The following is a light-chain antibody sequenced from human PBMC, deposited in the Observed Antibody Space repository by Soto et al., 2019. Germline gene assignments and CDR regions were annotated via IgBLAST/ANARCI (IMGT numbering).Light chain of an antibody. V-gene: IGKV1-39*01. J-gene: IGKJ3*01. CDR3: QQSYSTLFT. CDR2: AAS. CDR1: QSISSY. Sequence: DIQMTQSPSSLSASVGDRVTITCRASQSISSYLNWYQQKPGKAPKILLYAASSLQSGVPSRFSGSGSGTDFTLTISSLQPEDFATYYCQQSYSTLFTFGPGTKVDIK.